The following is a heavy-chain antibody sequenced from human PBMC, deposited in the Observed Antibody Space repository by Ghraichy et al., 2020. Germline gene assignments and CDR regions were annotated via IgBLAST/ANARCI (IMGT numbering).Heavy chain of an antibody. CDR3: ARGRSSSGWY. CDR2: IYYSVST. D-gene: IGHD6-19*01. Sequence: SETLSLTCTVSGGSISSSSYYWGWIRQPPGKGLEWIGIIYYSVSTYYNPSLKSRVTISVDTSKNQFSLKLSSVTAADTAVYYCARGRSSSGWYWGQGTLVTVSS. J-gene: IGHJ4*02. V-gene: IGHV4-39*01. CDR1: GGSISSSSYY.